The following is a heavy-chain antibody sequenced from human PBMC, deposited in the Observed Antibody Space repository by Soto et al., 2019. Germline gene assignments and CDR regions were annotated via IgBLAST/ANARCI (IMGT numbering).Heavy chain of an antibody. D-gene: IGHD3-22*01. CDR1: GGSISSYY. V-gene: IGHV4-39*01. CDR3: ATKLYYYDSSGYYGH. Sequence: SETLSLTCTVSGGSISSYYWGWIRQPPGKGLEWIGAIYYSGSTYYNPSLKSRVTVSVDTAKNQFSLKLSSVTAADTAVYYCATKLYYYDSSGYYGHWGQGTLVTVSS. J-gene: IGHJ4*02. CDR2: IYYSGST.